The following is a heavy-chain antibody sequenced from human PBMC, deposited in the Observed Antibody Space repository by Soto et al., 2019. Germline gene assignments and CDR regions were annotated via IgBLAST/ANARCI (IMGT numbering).Heavy chain of an antibody. Sequence: GGSLRLSCAASGFTLSSYGIHWVRQAPGKGLEWVAVISYDGSNKYYADSVKGRFTISRDNSKIYLQMNSLRAEDTAVYYCAKARDGYNWVDYWGQGTVVTVSS. J-gene: IGHJ4*02. CDR1: GFTLSSYG. D-gene: IGHD5-12*01. V-gene: IGHV3-30*18. CDR3: AKARDGYNWVDY. CDR2: ISYDGSNK.